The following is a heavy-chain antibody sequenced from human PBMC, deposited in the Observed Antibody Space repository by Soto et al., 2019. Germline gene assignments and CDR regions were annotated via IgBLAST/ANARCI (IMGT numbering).Heavy chain of an antibody. Sequence: EVQLVESGGGLVKPGGSLRLSCAASGFILSSYTMNWIRQAPGKWLEWLSSISSSSSSIYYADSAKGRFNISTDNAKDSLYLQMNALRAEDTAVYYCARTAFGSGPVDYWGLGTLVTVSS. CDR1: GFILSSYT. CDR3: ARTAFGSGPVDY. CDR2: ISSSSSSI. D-gene: IGHD3-10*01. V-gene: IGHV3-21*01. J-gene: IGHJ4*02.